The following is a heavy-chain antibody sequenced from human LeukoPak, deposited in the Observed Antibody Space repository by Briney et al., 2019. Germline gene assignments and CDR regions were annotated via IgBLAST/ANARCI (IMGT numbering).Heavy chain of an antibody. CDR1: GYSISSGYY. D-gene: IGHD2-15*01. CDR3: ARHLRMRLHTNNWFDP. Sequence: SETLSLTCAVSGYSISSGYYWGWIRQPPGKGLEWIGSIYHSGSTYYNPSLKSRVTISVDTSTNQFSLKLSSVTAAYTAVYYCARHLRMRLHTNNWFDPWGQGTLVTVSS. V-gene: IGHV4-38-2*01. J-gene: IGHJ5*02. CDR2: IYHSGST.